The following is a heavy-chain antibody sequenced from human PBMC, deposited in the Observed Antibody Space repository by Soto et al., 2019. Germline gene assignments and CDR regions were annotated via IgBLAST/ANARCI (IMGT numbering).Heavy chain of an antibody. CDR1: GGSISSYY. D-gene: IGHD2-21*02. Sequence: PSETLSLTCTVSGGSISSYYWSWIRQPPGKGLEWIRYIYYSGSTNYNPSLKSRVTISVDTSKNQFSLKLSSVTAADTAVYYCARDATLDVWWLLLFASYYWGQGTLVSVSS. CDR3: ARDATLDVWWLLLFASYY. V-gene: IGHV4-59*01. CDR2: IYYSGST. J-gene: IGHJ4*02.